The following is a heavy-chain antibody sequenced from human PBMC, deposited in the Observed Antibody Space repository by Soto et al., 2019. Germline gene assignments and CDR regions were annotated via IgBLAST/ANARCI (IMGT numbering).Heavy chain of an antibody. CDR2: ISSSSSTI. Sequence: EVQLVESGGGLVQPGGSLRLSCAASGFTFSSYSMNWVRQAPGKGLEWVSYISSSSSTIYYADSVKGRFTISRDNAKNSLYLQMNSLRDEDTAVYYCAREGIAVAGTPDAFDIWGQGTMVTVSS. CDR1: GFTFSSYS. CDR3: AREGIAVAGTPDAFDI. D-gene: IGHD6-19*01. V-gene: IGHV3-48*02. J-gene: IGHJ3*02.